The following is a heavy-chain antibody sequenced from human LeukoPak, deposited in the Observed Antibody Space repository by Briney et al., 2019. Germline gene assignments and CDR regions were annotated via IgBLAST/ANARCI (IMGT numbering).Heavy chain of an antibody. J-gene: IGHJ5*02. V-gene: IGHV1-24*01. CDR1: GYTLTELS. CDR2: FDPEDGET. D-gene: IGHD3-10*01. CDR3: ASSLLRFGESRKDWFDP. Sequence: ASVKVSCKVSGYTLTELSMHWVRQAPGKGLEWMGGFDPEDGETIYAQKFQGRVTMTEDTSTDTAYMELSSLRSEDTAVYYCASSLLRFGESRKDWFDPWGQGTLVTVSS.